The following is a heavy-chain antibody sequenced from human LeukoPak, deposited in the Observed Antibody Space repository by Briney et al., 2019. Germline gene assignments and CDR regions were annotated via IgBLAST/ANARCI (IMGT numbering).Heavy chain of an antibody. D-gene: IGHD2-8*01. CDR2: LSDSGST. V-gene: IGHV4-38-2*02. CDR3: AAMYTSSHS. Sequence: PSETLSLTCTVSGYSISSGYYWGWIRQTPGKGLEWIASLSDSGSTYYNPSLRSRLIISVDTSKNQFSLKVISVTAADTAVYYCAAMYTSSHSWGQGTLVTVSS. CDR1: GYSISSGYY. J-gene: IGHJ5*02.